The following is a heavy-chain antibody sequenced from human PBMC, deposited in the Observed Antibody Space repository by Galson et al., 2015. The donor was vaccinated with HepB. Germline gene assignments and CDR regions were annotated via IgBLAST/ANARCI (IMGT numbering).Heavy chain of an antibody. V-gene: IGHV3-21*01. D-gene: IGHD6-6*01. Sequence: SLRLSCAASGFTFSSYSMNWVRQAPGKGLEWVSSISSSSSYIYYADSVKGRFTISRDNAKNSLYLQMNSLRAEDTAVYYCASWYSSSNNYYYYYYMDIWGKGTTVTVSS. CDR2: ISSSSSYI. CDR1: GFTFSSYS. J-gene: IGHJ6*03. CDR3: ASWYSSSNNYYYYYYMDI.